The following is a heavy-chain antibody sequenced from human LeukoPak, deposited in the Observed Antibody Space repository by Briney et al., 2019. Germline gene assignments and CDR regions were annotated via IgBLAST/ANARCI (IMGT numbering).Heavy chain of an antibody. J-gene: IGHJ4*02. V-gene: IGHV3-49*04. CDR3: ARGQTVTGAKYYFDF. D-gene: IGHD2/OR15-2a*01. Sequence: PGGSLRLSCLTSGFIFRDYGLGWVRQALGMGLEWVSFTRSRIYGGAPEYAASVRGRFSVSRDDSQSIAYLQMNNLQSEDTAVYYCARGQTVTGAKYYFDFWSPGTLVTVSS. CDR1: GFIFRDYG. CDR2: TRSRIYGGAP.